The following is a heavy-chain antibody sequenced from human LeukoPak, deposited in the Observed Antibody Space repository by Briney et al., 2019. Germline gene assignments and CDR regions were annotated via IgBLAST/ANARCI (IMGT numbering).Heavy chain of an antibody. Sequence: GGSLRLSCAASGFTFSSYDMHWVRQATGKGLEWVSAIGTAGDTYYSGSVKGRFTISRENAKNSLYLQMNSLRAGDTAVYYCARTNYDFWSGYYDGWGQGTLVTVSS. D-gene: IGHD3-3*01. V-gene: IGHV3-13*01. CDR2: IGTAGDT. CDR1: GFTFSSYD. J-gene: IGHJ4*02. CDR3: ARTNYDFWSGYYDG.